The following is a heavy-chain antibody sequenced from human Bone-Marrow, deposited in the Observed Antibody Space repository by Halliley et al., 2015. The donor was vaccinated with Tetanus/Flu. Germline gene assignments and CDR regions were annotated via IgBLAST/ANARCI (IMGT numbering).Heavy chain of an antibody. Sequence: TLSLTCTVSGGSVSSGTYFWSWIRQPPGKGLEWIGGIYYSGSTNYNPSLKSRVTISLDTSKNQFSLKLTSVTAADTAVYFCVGGAGWQPDYWGQGTLVTVSS. J-gene: IGHJ4*02. CDR1: GGSVSSGTYF. CDR2: IYYSGST. CDR3: VGGAGWQPDY. V-gene: IGHV4-61*01.